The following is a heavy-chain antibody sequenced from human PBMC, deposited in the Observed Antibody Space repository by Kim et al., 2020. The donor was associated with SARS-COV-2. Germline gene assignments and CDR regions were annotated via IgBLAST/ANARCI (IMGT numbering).Heavy chain of an antibody. J-gene: IGHJ4*02. Sequence: GGSLRLSCAVSGFTLSNDYVNWVRQAPGKGLEWVSVIFSGGDPKYADSVRGRFTISRDISKNTVYLQMKSLRAEDTAEYYCARGQLSVWGQGTLVTVSS. V-gene: IGHV3-53*01. CDR1: GFTLSNDY. CDR2: IFSGGDP. CDR3: ARGQLSV. D-gene: IGHD3-10*01.